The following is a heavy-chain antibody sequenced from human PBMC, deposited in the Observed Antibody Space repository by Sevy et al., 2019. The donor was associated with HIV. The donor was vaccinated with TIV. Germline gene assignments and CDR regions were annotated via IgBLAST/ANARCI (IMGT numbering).Heavy chain of an antibody. CDR2: VSSSSSYI. D-gene: IGHD3-9*01. V-gene: IGHV3-21*01. CDR3: ASASEYYDILTGYHRPYYYGMDV. J-gene: IGHJ6*02. Sequence: GGSLRLSCAASGFTFSSYSMNWVRQAPGKGLEWVSSVSSSSSYIHYADSVKGRFTISRDNAKNSLYLQMNSLRAEDTAVYYCASASEYYDILTGYHRPYYYGMDVWGQGTTVTVSS. CDR1: GFTFSSYS.